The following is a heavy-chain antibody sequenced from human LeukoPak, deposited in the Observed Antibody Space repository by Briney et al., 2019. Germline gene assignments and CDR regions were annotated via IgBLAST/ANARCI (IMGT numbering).Heavy chain of an antibody. J-gene: IGHJ6*02. D-gene: IGHD3-10*01. V-gene: IGHV3-48*04. CDR3: AVPPLTGTGSSRPLAGVDV. Sequence: PGGSLRLSCAASGFTFSIYSLNWVRQAPGKGLEWVAYIGRSGDRTTKYADSVKGRFTISRDNAENSLFLQMISLRAEDTAVYYCAVPPLTGTGSSRPLAGVDVWGQGTTVTVSS. CDR1: GFTFSIYS. CDR2: IGRSGDRTT.